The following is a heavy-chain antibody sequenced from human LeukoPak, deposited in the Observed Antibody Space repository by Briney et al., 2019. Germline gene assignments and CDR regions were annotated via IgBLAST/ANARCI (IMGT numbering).Heavy chain of an antibody. CDR2: INHSGST. V-gene: IGHV4-34*01. D-gene: IGHD3-9*01. Sequence: SETLSLTCTVSGGSISSYYWSWIRQPPGKGLEWIGEINHSGSTNYNPSLKSRVTISVDTSKNQFSLKLSSVTAADTAVYYCARGDLILTGYYDFDYWGQGTLVTVSS. CDR1: GGSISSYY. J-gene: IGHJ4*02. CDR3: ARGDLILTGYYDFDY.